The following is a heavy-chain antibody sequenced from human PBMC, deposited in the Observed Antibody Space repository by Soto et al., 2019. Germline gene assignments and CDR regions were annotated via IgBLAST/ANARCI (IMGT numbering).Heavy chain of an antibody. V-gene: IGHV3-23*01. CDR1: GFPFSSNA. Sequence: PGGPLRLSCVASGFPFSSNAMRRVREAPEKALEWVFAISGRGGSTYYADSVKGRFTISRDNSKNTLYLQMNSLRAEDTAVYYCAKDNRYSYGYSDYWGQGTLVTVSS. CDR2: ISGRGGST. J-gene: IGHJ4*02. D-gene: IGHD5-18*01. CDR3: AKDNRYSYGYSDY.